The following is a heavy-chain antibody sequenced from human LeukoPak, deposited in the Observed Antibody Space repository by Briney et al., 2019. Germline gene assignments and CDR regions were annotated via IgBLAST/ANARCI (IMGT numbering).Heavy chain of an antibody. V-gene: IGHV3-30*04. J-gene: IGHJ6*02. CDR3: ARGRRYYGSETLYGMDV. CDR1: GFTFSSYA. CDR2: ISYDGSNK. D-gene: IGHD3-10*01. Sequence: GGSLRLSCAASGFTFSSYAMHWVRQAPGKGLEWVAVISYDGSNKYHADSVKGRFTISRDNSKNTLYLQMNSLRAEDTAVYYCARGRRYYGSETLYGMDVWGQGTTVTVSS.